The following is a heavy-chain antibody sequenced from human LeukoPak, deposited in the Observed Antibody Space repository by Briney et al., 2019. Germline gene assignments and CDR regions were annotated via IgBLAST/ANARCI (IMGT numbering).Heavy chain of an antibody. CDR3: ARADYYDSSGYYFDY. D-gene: IGHD3-22*01. CDR2: IYHSGNT. CDR1: AYSISSGYY. J-gene: IGHJ4*02. Sequence: SENLSLTCTVSAYSISSGYYWGWIRQAPGKGLEWIGSIYHSGNTYYNPSLKSRVTISVDTSKNQFSLKLSSVTAADTAVYYCARADYYDSSGYYFDYWGQGTLVTVSS. V-gene: IGHV4-38-2*02.